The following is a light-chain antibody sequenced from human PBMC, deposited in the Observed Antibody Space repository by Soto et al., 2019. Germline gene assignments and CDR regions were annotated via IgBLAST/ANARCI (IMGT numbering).Light chain of an antibody. CDR2: TNN. V-gene: IGLV1-47*02. Sequence: QSVLTQPPSASGTPGQRVTISCSGSSSNIGSNFVYWYQHLPGTAPKLLIYTNNQRPSGVPDRFSGSKSGTSASLAISGLRSEYEADYYCASWDGSLRGHVFGTGTKVTVL. J-gene: IGLJ1*01. CDR3: ASWDGSLRGHV. CDR1: SSNIGSNF.